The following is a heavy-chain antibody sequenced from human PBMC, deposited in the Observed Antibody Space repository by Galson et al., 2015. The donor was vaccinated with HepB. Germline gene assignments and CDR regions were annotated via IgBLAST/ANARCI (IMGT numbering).Heavy chain of an antibody. CDR1: RFTFSNYV. V-gene: IGHV3-23*01. Sequence: SLRLSCAASRFTFSNYVMNWVRQAPGKGLEWVSSISGSGGSTYYAGSVKGRFTISRDNSKNTLYLQMNSLRAEDTAVYYCATTFGLVSHTYTMDVWGHGTTVTVSS. CDR2: ISGSGGST. CDR3: ATTFGLVSHTYTMDV. J-gene: IGHJ6*02. D-gene: IGHD3/OR15-3a*01.